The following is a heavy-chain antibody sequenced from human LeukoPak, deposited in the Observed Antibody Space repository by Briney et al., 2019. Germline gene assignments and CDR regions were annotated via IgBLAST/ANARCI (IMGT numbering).Heavy chain of an antibody. CDR3: ARHVIVSDIFDY. CDR2: VYFSGST. CDR1: GGSISSRSYY. J-gene: IGHJ4*02. Sequence: KPSETLSLTCTVSGGSISSRSYYWAWIRQSPGKGLEWVGSVYFSGSTFYNPSLRSRGTISIDTSKHQFSLRLSSVTAADTAMYSCARHVIVSDIFDYWGQGILVTVSS. D-gene: IGHD3-16*02. V-gene: IGHV4-39*01.